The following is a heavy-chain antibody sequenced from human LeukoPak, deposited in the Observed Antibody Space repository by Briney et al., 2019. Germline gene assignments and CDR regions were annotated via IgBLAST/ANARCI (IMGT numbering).Heavy chain of an antibody. J-gene: IGHJ6*03. CDR3: ARVTESYGSGRRHNYYYYYMDV. CDR2: IHYSGST. Sequence: PSETLSLTCNVSGYSISSGYYWGWIRQPPGKGLEWIGYIHYSGSTNYNPSLKSRVTISVDTSKNQFSLKLNSMTAADTAVYYCARVTESYGSGRRHNYYYYYMDVWGKGTTVTISS. CDR1: GYSISSGYY. V-gene: IGHV4-38-2*02. D-gene: IGHD3-10*01.